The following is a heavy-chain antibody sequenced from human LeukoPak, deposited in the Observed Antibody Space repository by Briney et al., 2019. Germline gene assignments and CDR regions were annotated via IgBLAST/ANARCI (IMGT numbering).Heavy chain of an antibody. D-gene: IGHD6-6*01. J-gene: IGHJ6*03. CDR2: ISGSGGST. CDR1: GFTLSSYA. V-gene: IGHV3-23*01. Sequence: GGSLRLSCAASGFTLSSYAMSWVRQAPGKGLEWVSAISGSGGSTYYADSVKGRFTISRDNSKNTLYLQMSSLRAEDTAVYYCAKDNSSPIAARRFMDVWGKGTTVTVSS. CDR3: AKDNSSPIAARRFMDV.